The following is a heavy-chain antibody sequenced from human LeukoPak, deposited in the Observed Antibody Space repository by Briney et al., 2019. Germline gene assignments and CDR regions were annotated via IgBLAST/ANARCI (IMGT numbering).Heavy chain of an antibody. V-gene: IGHV4-39*01. CDR3: ARLGIAAAAYYFDY. CDR1: GGSLSSSSYY. D-gene: IGHD6-13*01. CDR2: TYYSGST. J-gene: IGHJ4*02. Sequence: SETLSLTCTVSGGSLSSSSYYWGWIRQPPGKGLEWIGSTYYSGSTYYNPSLKSRVTISVDTSKNQFSLKPSSVTAADTAVYYCARLGIAAAAYYFDYWGQGTLVTVSS.